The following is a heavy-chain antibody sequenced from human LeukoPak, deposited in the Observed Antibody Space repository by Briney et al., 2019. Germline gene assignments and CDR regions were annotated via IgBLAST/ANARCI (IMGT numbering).Heavy chain of an antibody. CDR3: ARDTSDYDFWSGYSAYYYYYGMDV. V-gene: IGHV1-18*01. CDR2: ISAYNGNT. Sequence: GASVKVSCKASGYTFTSYGISWVRQAPGQGLEWMGWISAYNGNTNYAQKLQGRVTMTTDTSTSTAYMELRSLRSDDTAVYYCARDTSDYDFWSGYSAYYYYYGMDVWGQGTTVTVSS. CDR1: GYTFTSYG. J-gene: IGHJ6*02. D-gene: IGHD3-3*01.